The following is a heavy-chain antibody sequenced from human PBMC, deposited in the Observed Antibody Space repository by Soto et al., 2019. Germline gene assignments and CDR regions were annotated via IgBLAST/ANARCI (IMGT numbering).Heavy chain of an antibody. D-gene: IGHD2-2*02. J-gene: IGHJ6*02. V-gene: IGHV1-69*01. CDR2: IIPIFGTA. CDR3: ARWDIVVVPAAIRGYYYGMDV. Sequence: QVQLVQSGAEVKKPGSSVKVSCKASGGTFSSYAISWVRQAPGQGLEWMGGIIPIFGTANYAQKVQGRVTITADESTSTAYMELSSLRSEYTAVYYCARWDIVVVPAAIRGYYYGMDVWGQGNTVTGSS. CDR1: GGTFSSYA.